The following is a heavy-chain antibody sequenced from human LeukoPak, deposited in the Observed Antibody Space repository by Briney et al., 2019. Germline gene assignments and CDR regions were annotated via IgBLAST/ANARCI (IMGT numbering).Heavy chain of an antibody. Sequence: SETLSLTCAVYGGSFSGYYWNRIRQPPGKGLEWIGEINHSGSTNYNPSLKSRVTISVDTSKNQFSLKLSSVTAADTAVYYCARGRVTMVRGVIINWFDPWGRGTLVTVSS. J-gene: IGHJ5*02. V-gene: IGHV4-34*01. D-gene: IGHD3-10*01. CDR3: ARGRVTMVRGVIINWFDP. CDR1: GGSFSGYY. CDR2: INHSGST.